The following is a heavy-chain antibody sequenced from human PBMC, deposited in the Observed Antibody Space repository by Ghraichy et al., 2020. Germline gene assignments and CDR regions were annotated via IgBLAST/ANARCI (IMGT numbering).Heavy chain of an antibody. Sequence: GGSLRLSCAASGFTFSNAWMMWVRQAPGKGLEWVGRIKSKTDGGTTDYAAPVKGRFTISRDDSRSTLYLQMNSLKTEDTAVYYCSTDGGYYGTPFMDVWGQGTRVTVSS. CDR2: IKSKTDGGTT. D-gene: IGHD3-10*01. CDR1: GFTFSNAW. CDR3: STDGGYYGTPFMDV. V-gene: IGHV3-15*01. J-gene: IGHJ6*02.